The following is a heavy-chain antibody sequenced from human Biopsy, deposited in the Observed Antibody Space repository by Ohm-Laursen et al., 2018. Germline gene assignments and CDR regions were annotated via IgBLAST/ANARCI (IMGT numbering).Heavy chain of an antibody. D-gene: IGHD2-2*01. CDR1: GGTYSGYY. Sequence: GTLSLTCAVYGGTYSGYYWSWIRQPPGKGLEWIGEVHHDGRANYNPSLKSRVTISGDMSKKQFSLKLSGVTAADTAVYYCARFIVPSLHCSNGVCPIRWCDPWGQGTLVTVFS. CDR3: ARFIVPSLHCSNGVCPIRWCDP. J-gene: IGHJ5*02. V-gene: IGHV4-34*01. CDR2: VHHDGRA.